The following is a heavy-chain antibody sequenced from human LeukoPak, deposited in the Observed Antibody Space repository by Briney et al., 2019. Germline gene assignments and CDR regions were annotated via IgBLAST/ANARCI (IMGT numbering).Heavy chain of an antibody. D-gene: IGHD3-22*01. CDR3: ARVFYFYDTSGPQYSFDY. CDR2: ISAYNGDT. CDR1: GYPFISYG. J-gene: IGHJ4*02. Sequence: ASVKVSCKTSGYPFISYGLSWVRQAPGQGLEWMGWISAYNGDTNYAQRLQGRVTMTTDTSTTTAYMELRSLRSDDTAVYYCARVFYFYDTSGPQYSFDYWGQGTQVTVSS. V-gene: IGHV1-18*04.